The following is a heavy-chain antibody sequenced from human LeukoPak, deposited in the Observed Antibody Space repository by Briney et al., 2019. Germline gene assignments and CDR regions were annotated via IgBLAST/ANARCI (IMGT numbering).Heavy chain of an antibody. CDR3: AREEQLVKIDY. CDR1: GASISGSGYY. J-gene: IGHJ4*02. D-gene: IGHD6-6*01. V-gene: IGHV4-39*07. CDR2: IYYTGST. Sequence: KSSETLSLTCAVSGASISGSGYYLGWIRQPPGKGLEWIGNIYYTGSTYYNASLQSRVTISIDTSKNQFSLRLNSVTAADTAVYYCAREEQLVKIDYWGQGTLVIVSS.